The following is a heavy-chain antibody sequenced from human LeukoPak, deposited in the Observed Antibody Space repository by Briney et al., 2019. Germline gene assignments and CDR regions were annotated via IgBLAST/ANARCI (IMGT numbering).Heavy chain of an antibody. CDR3: ARTKVDYDFWSGYLYYFDY. CDR1: GGSFSGYY. V-gene: IGHV4-34*01. J-gene: IGHJ4*02. D-gene: IGHD3-3*01. CDR2: IYYSGST. Sequence: SETLSLTCAVYGGSFSGYYWSWIRQPPGKGLEWIGSIYYSGSTYYNPSLKSRVTISVDTSKNQFSLKLSSVTAADTAVYYCARTKVDYDFWSGYLYYFDYWGQGTLVTVSS.